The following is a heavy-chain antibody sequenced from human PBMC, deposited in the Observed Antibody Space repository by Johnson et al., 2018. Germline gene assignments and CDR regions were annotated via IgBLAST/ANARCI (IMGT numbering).Heavy chain of an antibody. CDR2: ISWNSGTI. CDR3: AKDFHLGGYRNYMDV. J-gene: IGHJ6*03. Sequence: VQLVESGGGVVQPGRSLRLSCAASGFTFDDYAMHWVRQAPGKGLEWVSGISWNSGTIGYADSVKGRFTISRDNAKNSLYLQMNSLRAEDTALYYCAKDFHLGGYRNYMDVWGKGTTVTVSS. CDR1: GFTFDDYA. V-gene: IGHV3-9*01. D-gene: IGHD5-24*01.